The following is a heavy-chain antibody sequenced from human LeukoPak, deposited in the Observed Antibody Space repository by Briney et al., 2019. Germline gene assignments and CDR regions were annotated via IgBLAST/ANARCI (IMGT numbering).Heavy chain of an antibody. CDR2: IIPIFGTA. D-gene: IGHD6-13*01. CDR1: GGTFSSYA. V-gene: IGHV1-69*01. CDR3: ARSRIAAAANWFDP. Sequence: SVKVSCKASGGTFSSYAISWVRQAPGQGLEWMGGIIPIFGTANYAQKFQGRVTITADESTSTAYMELSSLRSEDSAVYYCARSRIAAAANWFDPWGQGTLVTVSS. J-gene: IGHJ5*02.